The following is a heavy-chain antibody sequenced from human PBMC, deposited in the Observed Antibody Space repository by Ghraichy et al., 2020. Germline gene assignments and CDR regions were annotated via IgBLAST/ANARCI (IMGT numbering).Heavy chain of an antibody. CDR2: ISGSGGST. J-gene: IGHJ6*02. D-gene: IGHD6-13*01. CDR1: GFSFSDYA. CDR3: AKPPPYSSWGGYGMDV. V-gene: IGHV3-23*01. Sequence: GGSLRLSCAASGFSFSDYAMSWVRQAPGKGLEWVSAISGSGGSTYYADSVKGRFTISRDNSKNTLYLQMNSLRAEDTAVYYCAKPPPYSSWGGYGMDVWGQGTTVTVSS.